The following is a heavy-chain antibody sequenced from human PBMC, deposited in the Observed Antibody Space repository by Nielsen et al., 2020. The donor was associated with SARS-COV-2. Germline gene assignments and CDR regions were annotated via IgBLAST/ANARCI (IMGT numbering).Heavy chain of an antibody. J-gene: IGHJ4*02. CDR1: GFTFDDYA. V-gene: IGHV3-9*01. CDR3: AKLPEGGSAYFDY. CDR2: ISWNSGSI. D-gene: IGHD3-16*01. Sequence: GGSLRLSCAASGFTFDDYAMHWVRQAPGKGLEWVSGISWNSGSIGYADSVKGRFTISRDNAKNSLYLQMNSLRAEDTALYYCAKLPEGGSAYFDYWGQGTLVTVSS.